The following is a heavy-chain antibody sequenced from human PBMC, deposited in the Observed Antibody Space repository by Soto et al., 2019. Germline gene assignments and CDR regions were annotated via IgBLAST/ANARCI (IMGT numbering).Heavy chain of an antibody. Sequence: SVKVSCKASGGTFSSYAISWVRQAPGQGLEWMGGIIPIFGTANYAQKFQGRVTITADESTSTAYMELSSLRSEDTAVYYCARDRFRHYDSSGYLNWFDPWGQGTLVTVSS. D-gene: IGHD3-22*01. J-gene: IGHJ5*02. CDR3: ARDRFRHYDSSGYLNWFDP. V-gene: IGHV1-69*13. CDR1: GGTFSSYA. CDR2: IIPIFGTA.